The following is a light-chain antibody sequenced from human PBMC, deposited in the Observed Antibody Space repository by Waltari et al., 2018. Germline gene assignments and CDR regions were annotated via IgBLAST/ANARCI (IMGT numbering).Light chain of an antibody. V-gene: IGLV2-14*01. Sequence: QSALTQPASVSGSPGQSITISCTGTTSDAGGSNYVSWYQQHPGKAPKLMIYDVSKRPSGVSNRFSGSKSGNTASLTISGLQAEDEADYYCSSYTSSSTFYVFGTGTKVTVL. J-gene: IGLJ1*01. CDR1: TSDAGGSNY. CDR3: SSYTSSSTFYV. CDR2: DVS.